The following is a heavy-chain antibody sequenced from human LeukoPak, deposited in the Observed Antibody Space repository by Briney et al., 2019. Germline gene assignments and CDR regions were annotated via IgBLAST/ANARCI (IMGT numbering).Heavy chain of an antibody. D-gene: IGHD3-22*01. CDR2: ISDYNGNT. J-gene: IGHJ4*02. CDR1: GYTFTSYG. V-gene: IGHV1-18*01. CDR3: ARAGVTYYYDSSGYYYFDY. Sequence: ASVKVSCKASGYTFTSYGISWARQAPGQGLEWMGWISDYNGNTNYAQKLQGRVTMTTDTSTSTAYMELRSLRSDDTAVYYCARAGVTYYYDSSGYYYFDYWGQGTLVTVSS.